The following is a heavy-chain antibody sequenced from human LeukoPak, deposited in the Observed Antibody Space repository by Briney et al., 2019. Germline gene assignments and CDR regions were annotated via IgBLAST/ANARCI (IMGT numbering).Heavy chain of an antibody. CDR3: ARDMYYYDSSGYYRDAFDI. J-gene: IGHJ3*02. CDR1: GFTFNTYT. CDR2: ISGSSGII. Sequence: GGSLRLSCAASGFTFNTYTMNWVRQAPGKGLEWVSYISGSSGIIDYADSVRGRFTISRDNAKNSLYLQMNSLRAEDTAVYYCARDMYYYDSSGYYRDAFDIWGQGTMVTVSS. D-gene: IGHD3-22*01. V-gene: IGHV3-48*01.